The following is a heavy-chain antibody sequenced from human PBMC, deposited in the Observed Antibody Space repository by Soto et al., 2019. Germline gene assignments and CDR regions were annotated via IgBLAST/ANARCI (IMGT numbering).Heavy chain of an antibody. D-gene: IGHD3-22*01. V-gene: IGHV4-61*01. CDR1: GGSVRSDSFY. CDR3: ASARSDTSGYYAENYPDY. J-gene: IGHJ4*02. CDR2: IYHSGST. Sequence: SETLSLTCTVSGGSVRSDSFYWSWIRQPPGKGLEWIAFIYHSGSTNYNPSLNSRVTISVDTSKNRFSLKLTSVTAADTAIYYCASARSDTSGYYAENYPDYWGPGTLLTVSS.